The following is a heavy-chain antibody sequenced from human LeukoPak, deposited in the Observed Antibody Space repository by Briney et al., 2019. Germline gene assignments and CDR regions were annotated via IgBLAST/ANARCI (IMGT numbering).Heavy chain of an antibody. CDR1: GYSFTSYW. J-gene: IGHJ4*02. V-gene: IGHV5-51*01. D-gene: IGHD3-9*01. CDR2: IYPDDSDT. CDR3: ARVGADYDILTGYDY. Sequence: GEPLKISCKGSGYSFTSYWIGWVRQMPGKGLEWMGIIYPDDSDTRHSPSFQGQVTISADKSISTAYLQWSSLKASDTAMYYCARVGADYDILTGYDYWGQGTLVTVSS.